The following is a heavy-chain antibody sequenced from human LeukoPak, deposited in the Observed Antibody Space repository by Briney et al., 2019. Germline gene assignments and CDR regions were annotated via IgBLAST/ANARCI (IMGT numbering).Heavy chain of an antibody. J-gene: IGHJ4*02. CDR1: GFTFSSYA. V-gene: IGHV3-23*01. D-gene: IGHD2-2*01. CDR3: TKVMPLYQLQWGLYDY. Sequence: GGSLRLSCAASGFTFSSYAMSWVRQAPGKGLEWVSAISGSGGSTYYADSVKGRFTISRDNSRNTLYLQMNSLRAEDTAVYYCTKVMPLYQLQWGLYDYWGQGTLVTVSS. CDR2: ISGSGGST.